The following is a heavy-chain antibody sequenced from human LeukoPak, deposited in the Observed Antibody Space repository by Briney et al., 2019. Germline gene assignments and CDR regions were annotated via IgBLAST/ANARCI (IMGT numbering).Heavy chain of an antibody. Sequence: SETLSLTCAVDGGSFSGYYWSWIRKPPGKGLEWVGEINHSGSTNYNPSLKSRVTISVDTSKNQFSLKLSSVTAADTAVYYCARDKKFLTMVRGVIRDDAFDIWGQGTMVTVSS. D-gene: IGHD3-10*01. V-gene: IGHV4-34*01. J-gene: IGHJ3*02. CDR2: INHSGST. CDR1: GGSFSGYY. CDR3: ARDKKFLTMVRGVIRDDAFDI.